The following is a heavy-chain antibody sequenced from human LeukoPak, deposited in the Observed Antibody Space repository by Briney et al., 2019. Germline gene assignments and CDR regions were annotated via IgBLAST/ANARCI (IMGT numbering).Heavy chain of an antibody. J-gene: IGHJ3*02. Sequence: SVKVSCKASGYTFTGYYMHWVRQAPGQGLEWMGGIIPIFGTANYAQKFQGRVTITADESTSTAYMELSSLRSEDTAVYYCARVKQLLRYFDWLFSPDAFDIWGQGTMVTVSS. CDR3: ARVKQLLRYFDWLFSPDAFDI. CDR2: IIPIFGTA. V-gene: IGHV1-69*13. D-gene: IGHD3-9*01. CDR1: GYTFTGYY.